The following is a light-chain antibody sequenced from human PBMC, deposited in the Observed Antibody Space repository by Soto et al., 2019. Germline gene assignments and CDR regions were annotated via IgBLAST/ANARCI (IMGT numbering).Light chain of an antibody. CDR1: QSVSSN. J-gene: IGKJ3*01. CDR3: QQYNNWAPIGFT. Sequence: EIVMTQSPATLSVSPGERATLSCRASQSVSSNLAWYQQKPGQAPRLLIYGASTRATGIPARFSGSGSGTEFNLTISSLQSEDFAVYYCQQYNNWAPIGFTFGPGTKVDIK. V-gene: IGKV3D-15*01. CDR2: GAS.